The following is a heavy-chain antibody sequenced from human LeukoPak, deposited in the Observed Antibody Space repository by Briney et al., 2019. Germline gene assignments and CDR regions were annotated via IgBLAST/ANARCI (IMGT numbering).Heavy chain of an antibody. Sequence: ASVKVSCKVSGYTLTELSMHWVRQAPGKGLEWMGGFDPEDGETIYAQKFQGRVTMTEDTSTDTAYMELSSLRSEDTAVYYCATGGNVDTAMVGIGYWGQGTLVTVSS. V-gene: IGHV1-24*01. CDR2: FDPEDGET. CDR3: ATGGNVDTAMVGIGY. CDR1: GYTLTELS. J-gene: IGHJ4*02. D-gene: IGHD5-18*01.